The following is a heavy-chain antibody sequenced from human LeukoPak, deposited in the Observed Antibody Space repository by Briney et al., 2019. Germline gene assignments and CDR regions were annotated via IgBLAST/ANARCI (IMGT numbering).Heavy chain of an antibody. V-gene: IGHV4-59*11. CDR1: GGSISSHY. J-gene: IGHJ4*02. Sequence: SETLSLTCTVSGGSISSHYWSWIRQPPGKGLEWIGYIYYSGSTNYNPSLKSRVTISVDTSKNQFSLKLSSVTAADTAVYYCARDVRGGYYFDYWGQGTLVTVSS. D-gene: IGHD3-10*02. CDR2: IYYSGST. CDR3: ARDVRGGYYFDY.